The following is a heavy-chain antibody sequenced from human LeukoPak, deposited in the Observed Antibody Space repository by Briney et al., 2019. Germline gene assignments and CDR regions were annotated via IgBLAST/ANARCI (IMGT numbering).Heavy chain of an antibody. D-gene: IGHD3-3*01. J-gene: IGHJ6*02. CDR2: IHQSGST. CDR3: AREGRVPYYDFWSGYYRGYYGMDV. Sequence: SETLSLTCAVSGYSISSGYYWGWIRQPPGKGLEYIGSIHQSGSTYYNPSLKSRVTISVDTSKNQFSLKLSSVTAADTAVYYCAREGRVPYYDFWSGYYRGYYGMDVWGQGTTVTVSS. V-gene: IGHV4-38-2*02. CDR1: GYSISSGYY.